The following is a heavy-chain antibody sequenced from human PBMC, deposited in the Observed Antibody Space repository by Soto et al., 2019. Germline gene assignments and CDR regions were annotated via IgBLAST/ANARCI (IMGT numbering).Heavy chain of an antibody. CDR3: AKSFAPDY. J-gene: IGHJ4*02. CDR2: ISYDGSNK. CDR1: GFTFSSYG. V-gene: IGHV3-30*18. Sequence: QVQLVESGGGVVQPGRSLRLSCAASGFTFSSYGMHWVRQAPGKGLGWVAVISYDGSNKYYADSVKGRFTISRDNSKNTLYLQMNSLRAEDTAVYYCAKSFAPDYWGQGTLVTVSS.